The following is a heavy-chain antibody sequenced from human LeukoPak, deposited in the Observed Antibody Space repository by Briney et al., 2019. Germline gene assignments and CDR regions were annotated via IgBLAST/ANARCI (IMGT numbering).Heavy chain of an antibody. CDR3: ARDRGSSSWYYFDY. D-gene: IGHD6-13*01. CDR2: ISYDGSNK. Sequence: GRSLRLSCAASGFTFSSYAMHWVREAPGTGLEWVAVISYDGSNKYYADSVKGRFTISRDNSKNTLYLQTNSLRAEDTAVYYCARDRGSSSWYYFDYWGQGTLVTVSS. CDR1: GFTFSSYA. J-gene: IGHJ4*02. V-gene: IGHV3-30*04.